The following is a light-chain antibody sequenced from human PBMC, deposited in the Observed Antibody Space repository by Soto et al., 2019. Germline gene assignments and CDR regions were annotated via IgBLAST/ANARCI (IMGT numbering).Light chain of an antibody. CDR1: SSDVGGYNY. CDR2: EVS. V-gene: IGLV2-11*01. J-gene: IGLJ3*02. Sequence: QSVLTQPRSVSGSPGQSVTISCTGTSSDVGGYNYVSWYQQHPGKAPKLMIYEVSNRPSGVSNRFSGSKSGNTASLTISGLQAEDEADYYCCSHAGGGTLVFGGGTKLTVL. CDR3: CSHAGGGTLV.